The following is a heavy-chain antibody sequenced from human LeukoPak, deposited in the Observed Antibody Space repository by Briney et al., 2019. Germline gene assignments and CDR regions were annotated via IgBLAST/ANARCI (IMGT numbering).Heavy chain of an antibody. D-gene: IGHD2-21*02. CDR3: ARDGGGDYALDY. V-gene: IGHV1-2*02. CDR2: INPNSGGT. J-gene: IGHJ4*02. CDR1: GYTFTSYY. Sequence: ASVKVSCKASGYTFTSYYMHWVRQAPGQGLEWMGWINPNSGGTNYAQKFQGRVTMTRDTSISTAYMELSRLRSDDTAVYYCARDGGGDYALDYWGQGTLVTVSS.